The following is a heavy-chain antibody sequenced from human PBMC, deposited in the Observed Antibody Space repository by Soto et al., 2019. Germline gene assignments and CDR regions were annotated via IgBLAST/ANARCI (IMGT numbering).Heavy chain of an antibody. J-gene: IGHJ4*02. D-gene: IGHD6-13*01. V-gene: IGHV3-7*02. CDR2: IKQDGSEK. Sequence: EVQLVESGGGLVQPEGSLRLSCAASGFTFSSYWMSWVRQAPGKGLEWVANIKQDGSEKYYVDSVKGRFTISRDNAKNSLYLQMNSLRAEDTAVYYCASHPYSSSWYSWGQGTLVTVSS. CDR1: GFTFSSYW. CDR3: ASHPYSSSWYS.